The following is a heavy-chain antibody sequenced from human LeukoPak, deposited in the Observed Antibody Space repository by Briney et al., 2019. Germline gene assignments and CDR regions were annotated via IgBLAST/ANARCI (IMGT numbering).Heavy chain of an antibody. CDR3: ARDQINLDYCSGGSCYVHCYYYMDV. D-gene: IGHD2-15*01. Sequence: ASVKVSCKASGYTFTSYGISWVRQAPGQGLEWMGWINPNSGGTNYAQKFQGRVTMTRDTSISTAYMELSRLRSDDTAVYYCARDQINLDYCSGGSCYVHCYYYMDVWGKGTTVTVSS. CDR1: GYTFTSYG. J-gene: IGHJ6*03. CDR2: INPNSGGT. V-gene: IGHV1-2*02.